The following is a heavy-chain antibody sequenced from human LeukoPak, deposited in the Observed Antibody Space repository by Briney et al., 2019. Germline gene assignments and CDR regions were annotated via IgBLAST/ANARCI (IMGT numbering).Heavy chain of an antibody. J-gene: IGHJ4*02. CDR3: ARLRYSYGPFFDY. D-gene: IGHD5-18*01. CDR1: GGSISSSSYY. Sequence: PSETLSLTCTVSGGSISSSSYYWGWIRQPPGKGLEWIGSIYYSGSTYYNPSLKSRVTISVDTSKNQFSLKLSSVTAADTAVYYCARLRYSYGPFFDYWGQGTLVTVSS. V-gene: IGHV4-39*01. CDR2: IYYSGST.